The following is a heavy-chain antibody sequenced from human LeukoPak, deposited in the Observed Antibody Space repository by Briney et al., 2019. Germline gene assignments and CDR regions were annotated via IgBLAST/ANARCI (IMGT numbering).Heavy chain of an antibody. V-gene: IGHV4-59*11. J-gene: IGHJ4*02. D-gene: IGHD3-22*01. CDR1: GASISSHY. CDR3: ARGAHYYDTSGYLMPLNY. Sequence: SETLSLTCSVSGASISSHYWSWIRQPPGKGLEWIGYIYYSGSTNYNPSLKSRVTISVDTSKNQFSLKLSSVTAADTAVYYCARGAHYYDTSGYLMPLNYWGQGTLVTVSS. CDR2: IYYSGST.